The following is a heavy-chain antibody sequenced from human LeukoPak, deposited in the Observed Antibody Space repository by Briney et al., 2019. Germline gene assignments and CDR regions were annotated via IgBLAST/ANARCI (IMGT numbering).Heavy chain of an antibody. CDR3: AKSGGYGLIDY. Sequence: ASETLSVTCAVSGGSISSSNWWSWVRQPPGKGLEWIGEIYHSGSTNYNPSLKSRVTISVDKSKNEFSLRLNSVTAADTAMYYCAKSGGYGLIDYWGQGTLVTVSS. CDR2: IYHSGST. J-gene: IGHJ4*02. CDR1: GGSISSSNW. V-gene: IGHV4-4*02. D-gene: IGHD1-26*01.